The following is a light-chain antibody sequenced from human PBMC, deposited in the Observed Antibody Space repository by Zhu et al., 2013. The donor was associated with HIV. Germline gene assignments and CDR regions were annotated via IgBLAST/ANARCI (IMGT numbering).Light chain of an antibody. CDR2: GAS. Sequence: EKVMTQSPVTLSVSPGERATLSCRASQSVSSNLAWYQQKPGQAPRLLIYGASSRATGIPNRFSGSGSGTDFTLTISRPEPEDFAVYYCQQRSNWPPYSFGQGTKLEIK. CDR3: QQRSNWPPYS. CDR1: QSVSSN. J-gene: IGKJ2*03. V-gene: IGKV3D-20*02.